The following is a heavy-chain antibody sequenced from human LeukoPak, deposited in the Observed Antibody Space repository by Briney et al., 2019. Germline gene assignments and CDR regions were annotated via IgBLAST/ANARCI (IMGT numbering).Heavy chain of an antibody. Sequence: GASVKVSCKASGGTFSSYAISWVRQAPGQGLEWMGWINPNSGGTNYAQKFQGRVTMTRDTSISTAYMELSRLRSDDTAVYYCARAAGTLWFDPWGQGTLVTVSS. CDR1: GGTFSSYA. J-gene: IGHJ5*02. CDR3: ARAAGTLWFDP. CDR2: INPNSGGT. V-gene: IGHV1-2*02. D-gene: IGHD6-13*01.